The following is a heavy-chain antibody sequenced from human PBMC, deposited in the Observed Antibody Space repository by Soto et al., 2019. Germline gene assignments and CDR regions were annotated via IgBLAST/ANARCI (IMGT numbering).Heavy chain of an antibody. CDR2: IKEDGSER. Sequence: HPGGSLRLSCAASGFTFSSFWMSWVRQAPGKGLEWVANIKEDGSERNYVDSVKGRFTISRDNAKNSLYLQMNSLRGEDTAVYYCARERTVAGVRWGQGTLVTVSS. D-gene: IGHD6-19*01. CDR1: GFTFSSFW. CDR3: ARERTVAGVR. J-gene: IGHJ4*02. V-gene: IGHV3-7*01.